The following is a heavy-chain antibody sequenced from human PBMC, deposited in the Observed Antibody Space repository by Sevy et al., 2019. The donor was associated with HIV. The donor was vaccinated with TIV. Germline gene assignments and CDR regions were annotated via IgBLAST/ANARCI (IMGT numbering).Heavy chain of an antibody. CDR1: GFMFSDYH. J-gene: IGHJ6*02. Sequence: GGSLRLSCAASGFMFSDYHMSWIRQAPGKGLEWISYMSNSGTTIYYAESVKGRFSISRDNAEKSLYLQMNSLRAEDTAVYYCARAWFGEADGMDVWCQGTTVTVSS. V-gene: IGHV3-11*01. D-gene: IGHD3-10*01. CDR3: ARAWFGEADGMDV. CDR2: MSNSGTTI.